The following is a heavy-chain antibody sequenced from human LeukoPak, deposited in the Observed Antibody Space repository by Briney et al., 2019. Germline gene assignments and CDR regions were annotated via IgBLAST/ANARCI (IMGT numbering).Heavy chain of an antibody. D-gene: IGHD6-6*01. CDR1: GVSFSSSPYY. J-gene: IGHJ4*02. V-gene: IGHV4-39*07. CDR3: AKTGSTIAARPPDY. Sequence: SETLSLTCTVSGVSFSSSPYYWGWICQPPGKGLEWIGSVYDGGSTYYNPSLKSRVTISLDTSKNQFSLKLTSVTAADTAVYYCAKTGSTIAARPPDYWGQGTLVTVSP. CDR2: VYDGGST.